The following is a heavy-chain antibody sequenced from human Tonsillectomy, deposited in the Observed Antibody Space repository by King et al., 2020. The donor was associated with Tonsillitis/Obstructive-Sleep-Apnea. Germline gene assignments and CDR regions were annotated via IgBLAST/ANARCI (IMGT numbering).Heavy chain of an antibody. J-gene: IGHJ4*02. CDR3: GAALGTVTTYTDY. V-gene: IGHV4-39*01. Sequence: QLQESGPGLVKPSETLSLTCTVSGGSISSSSFYWGWIRQPPGKGLEWIGSIYNSGSTYYNPSLKSRVTISVDTSSNQFSLNLSSVTAADTAVYYCGAALGTVTTYTDYWGQGTLVTVSS. CDR2: IYNSGST. CDR1: GGSISSSSFY. D-gene: IGHD4-17*01.